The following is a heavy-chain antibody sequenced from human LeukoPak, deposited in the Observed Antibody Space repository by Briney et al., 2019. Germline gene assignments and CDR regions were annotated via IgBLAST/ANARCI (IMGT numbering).Heavy chain of an antibody. D-gene: IGHD5-24*01. CDR3: ARSRDGFSYFDY. Sequence: AGGSLRLSCAASGFSFSDYYMSWIRQAPGKGLEWISYMSSSSSDTNHADSVKGRFTISRDNAKNSLDLQMNSLRAEDTAVYYCARSRDGFSYFDYWGQGTLVIVSS. CDR1: GFSFSDYY. J-gene: IGHJ4*02. V-gene: IGHV3-11*06. CDR2: MSSSSSDT.